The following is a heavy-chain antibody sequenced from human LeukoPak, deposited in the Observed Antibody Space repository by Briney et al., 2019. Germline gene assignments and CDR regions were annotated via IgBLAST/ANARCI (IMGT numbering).Heavy chain of an antibody. Sequence: PGGSLRLSCAASGFTFSDYYMSWIRQAPGKGLEWVSYISHRDSTTYYADSVKGRFTISRDNAQNSLYLQMNSLGAEDTAVYYCARGSPGSGWPFDYWGQGTLVTVSS. D-gene: IGHD6-19*01. J-gene: IGHJ4*02. V-gene: IGHV3-11*04. CDR2: ISHRDSTT. CDR1: GFTFSDYY. CDR3: ARGSPGSGWPFDY.